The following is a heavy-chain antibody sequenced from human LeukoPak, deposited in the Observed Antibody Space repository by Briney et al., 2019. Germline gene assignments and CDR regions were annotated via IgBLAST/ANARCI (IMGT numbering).Heavy chain of an antibody. D-gene: IGHD2-15*01. CDR1: GFTLCSYS. Sequence: PGGSLRLSRAASGFTLCSYSMNGVRQAPGRGREWVSSICSSGCYIYYADSVRGGFTISRDNAKNSLYLQLSSLRAEDTAVYYCAIDLRQRMTCKTHGFDPWGQGTLVTVSS. CDR2: ICSSGCYI. CDR3: AIDLRQRMTCKTHGFDP. V-gene: IGHV3-21*04. J-gene: IGHJ5*02.